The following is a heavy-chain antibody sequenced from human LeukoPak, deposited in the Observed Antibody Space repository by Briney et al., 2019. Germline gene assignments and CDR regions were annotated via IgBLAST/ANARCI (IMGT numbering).Heavy chain of an antibody. V-gene: IGHV4-4*07. CDR1: GGSISSYY. D-gene: IGHD6-13*01. CDR3: ARQIASAGTAGFDF. J-gene: IGHJ4*02. CDR2: IYSTGST. Sequence: PSETLSLTCTVSGGSISSYYWSWIRQPAGKGLEWIGRIYSTGSTNYNPSLKSRATMSVDTSKNQFSLRLWSVTAADTAVYYCARQIASAGTAGFDFWGQGALVTVSS.